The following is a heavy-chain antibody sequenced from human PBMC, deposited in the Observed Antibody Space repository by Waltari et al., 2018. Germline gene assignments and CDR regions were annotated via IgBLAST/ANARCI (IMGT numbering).Heavy chain of an antibody. D-gene: IGHD2-21*01. CDR2: VKSGGTDS. V-gene: IGHV3-74*01. J-gene: IGHJ5*02. Sequence: EVQLVESGGGLVQPGGSLRLSCAASGFTFSDYWMHWVRQVPGKGLLWVSHVKSGGTDSTYADSVKGRFTISRDNAKNTLYLQMNSLRVEDTAVYYCARDTPGDGIDRWGQGTLVTVSP. CDR1: GFTFSDYW. CDR3: ARDTPGDGIDR.